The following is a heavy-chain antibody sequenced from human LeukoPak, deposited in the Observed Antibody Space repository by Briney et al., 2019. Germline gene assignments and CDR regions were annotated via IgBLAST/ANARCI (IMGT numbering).Heavy chain of an antibody. CDR2: ISSSGSTI. D-gene: IGHD6-19*01. J-gene: IGHJ4*02. CDR3: AKLGGGWYSDY. CDR1: GFTFSSYE. Sequence: GGSLRLSCAASGFTFSSYEMNWVRQAPGKGLEWVSYISSSGSTIYYADSVKGRFTISRDNSKNTLYLQMNSLRAEDTAVYFCAKLGGGWYSDYWGQGTLVTVSS. V-gene: IGHV3-48*03.